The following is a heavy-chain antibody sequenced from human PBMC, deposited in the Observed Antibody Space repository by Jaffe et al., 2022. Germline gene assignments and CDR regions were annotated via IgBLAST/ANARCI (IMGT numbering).Heavy chain of an antibody. CDR3: ARSGNDYPDY. Sequence: QVQLVESGGGVVQPGGSLRLSCAASGFTFSSYGMHWVRQAPGKGLEWVAFIRYDGSNKYYADSVKGRFTISRDNSKNTLYLQMNSLRAEDTAVYYCARSGNDYPDYWGQGTLVTVSS. V-gene: IGHV3-30*02. J-gene: IGHJ4*02. CDR1: GFTFSSYG. CDR2: IRYDGSNK.